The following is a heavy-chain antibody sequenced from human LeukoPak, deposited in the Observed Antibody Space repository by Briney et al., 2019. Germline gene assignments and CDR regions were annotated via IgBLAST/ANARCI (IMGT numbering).Heavy chain of an antibody. Sequence: ASVKVSCKASGYTFTDYYIHWVRQAPGQGLEWMGWINPNSGGTNYAQKFEGRVTMTRDTSISTAYMDLSRLRSDDTAIYYCARARGGTAAGTSLSFDYWGQGTLVTVSS. J-gene: IGHJ4*02. V-gene: IGHV1-2*02. CDR1: GYTFTDYY. CDR3: ARARGGTAAGTSLSFDY. CDR2: INPNSGGT. D-gene: IGHD6-13*01.